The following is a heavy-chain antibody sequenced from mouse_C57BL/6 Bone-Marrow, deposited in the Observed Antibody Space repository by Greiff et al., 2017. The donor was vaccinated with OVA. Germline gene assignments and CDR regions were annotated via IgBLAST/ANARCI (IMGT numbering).Heavy chain of an antibody. Sequence: VQLQQSGAELVRPGASVKLSCTASGFNIKDDYMHWVKQRPEQGLEWIGWIDPENGDTEYASKFQGKATITADTSSNTAYLQLSSLTSEDTAVYYCTTGATVAVWYFDVWGTGTTVTVSS. CDR1: GFNIKDDY. D-gene: IGHD1-1*01. CDR3: TTGATVAVWYFDV. V-gene: IGHV14-4*01. J-gene: IGHJ1*03. CDR2: IDPENGDT.